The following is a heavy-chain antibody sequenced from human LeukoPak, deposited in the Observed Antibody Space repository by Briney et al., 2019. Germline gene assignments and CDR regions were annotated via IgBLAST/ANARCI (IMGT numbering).Heavy chain of an antibody. J-gene: IGHJ6*03. CDR1: GYTFTGYY. Sequence: ASVKVSCKASGYTFTGYYMHWVRQAPGQGLEWMGWINPNSGGTNYAQKFQGRVTMTRDTSINTAYMELSRLRSDDTAVYYCARLWYYYYYMDVWGKGTTVTISS. CDR3: ARLWYYYYYMDV. V-gene: IGHV1-2*02. CDR2: INPNSGGT.